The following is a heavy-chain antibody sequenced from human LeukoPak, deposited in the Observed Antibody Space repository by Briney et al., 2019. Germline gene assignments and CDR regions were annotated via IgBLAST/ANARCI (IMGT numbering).Heavy chain of an antibody. CDR2: IKQDESEK. V-gene: IGHV3-7*01. J-gene: IGHJ4*02. CDR3: AKAGRRDSVFDY. D-gene: IGHD3-10*01. CDR1: GITFSNYG. Sequence: GGSLRLSCAASGITFSNYGMHWVRQAPGKGLEWVANIKQDESEKHYVDSVKGRFTISRDNAKNSLYLQMNILRADDTAVYYCAKAGRRDSVFDYWGQGSLVTVSS.